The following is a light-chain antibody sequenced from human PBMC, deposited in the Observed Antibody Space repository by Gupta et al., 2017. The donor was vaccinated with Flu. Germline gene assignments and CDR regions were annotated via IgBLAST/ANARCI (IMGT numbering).Light chain of an antibody. CDR1: SSDVGGYNY. V-gene: IGLV2-11*01. J-gene: IGLJ2*01. CDR3: CSYAGSYTFT. Sequence: QSALTQPRSVSGSPGQPVTLSCTGTSSDVGGYNYVSWYQQHPGKAPKLIIYDVSKRPSGVPDRFSGSKSGNTASLTISGLQAEDEADYYCCSYAGSYTFTFGGGTKLTVL. CDR2: DVS.